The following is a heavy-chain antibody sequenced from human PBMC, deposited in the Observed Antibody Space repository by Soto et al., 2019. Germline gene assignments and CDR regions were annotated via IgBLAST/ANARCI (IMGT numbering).Heavy chain of an antibody. CDR1: GFTVSSNY. Sequence: EVQLVESGGGLVQPGGSLRISCAASGFTVSSNYMTWVRQAPGKGLEWVSVLFYGGSTYYADSVKGRFTISRDDSKNMLYLQRDSLRAEDTAVYYWATTGMGVTFYYYYYGMDVWGQGTTVTVSS. V-gene: IGHV3-66*01. J-gene: IGHJ6*02. D-gene: IGHD1-26*01. CDR2: LFYGGST. CDR3: ATTGMGVTFYYYYYGMDV.